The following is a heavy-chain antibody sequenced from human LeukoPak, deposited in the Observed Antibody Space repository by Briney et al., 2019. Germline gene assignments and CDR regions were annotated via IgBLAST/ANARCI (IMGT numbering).Heavy chain of an antibody. J-gene: IGHJ4*02. CDR2: IYTSGST. CDR3: AREGNLIS. Sequence: SQTLSLTCTVSGGSISSGSYYWSWIRQPAGKGLEWIGRIYTSGSTNYNPSLKSRVTISVDTSKNQFSLKLSSVTAADTAVYYCAREGNLISWGQGTLVTVSS. V-gene: IGHV4-61*02. D-gene: IGHD2-8*01. CDR1: GGSISSGSYY.